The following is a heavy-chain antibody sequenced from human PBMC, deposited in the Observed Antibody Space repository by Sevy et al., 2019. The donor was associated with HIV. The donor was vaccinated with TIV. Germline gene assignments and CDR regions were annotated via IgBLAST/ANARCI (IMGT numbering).Heavy chain of an antibody. CDR2: ISSSGSTI. Sequence: GGSLRLSCAASGFTFSDYYMSWIRQAPGKGLEWVSYISSSGSTIYYADSVKGRFTISRDNAKNSLYLQMNSLRAEDTAVYYCARDQGVYYYDSSGYIPYYFDHWGQGTLVTVSS. D-gene: IGHD3-22*01. J-gene: IGHJ4*02. V-gene: IGHV3-11*01. CDR1: GFTFSDYY. CDR3: ARDQGVYYYDSSGYIPYYFDH.